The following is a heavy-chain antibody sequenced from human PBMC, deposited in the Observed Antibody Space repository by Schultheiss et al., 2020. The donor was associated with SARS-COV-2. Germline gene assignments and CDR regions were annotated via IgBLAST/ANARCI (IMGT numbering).Heavy chain of an antibody. D-gene: IGHD2-15*01. J-gene: IGHJ4*02. Sequence: GGSLRLSCAASGFTFSRYEMNWVRQAPGKGLEWVSYITPSGSTTYYADSVKGRFTISRDNAKNSLYLQMNSLRAEDTAVYYCARGSRIAPFDYWGQGALVTVSS. CDR2: ITPSGSTT. V-gene: IGHV3-48*03. CDR3: ARGSRIAPFDY. CDR1: GFTFSRYE.